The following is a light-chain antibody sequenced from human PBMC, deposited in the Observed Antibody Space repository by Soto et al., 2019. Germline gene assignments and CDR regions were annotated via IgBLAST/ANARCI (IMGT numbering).Light chain of an antibody. CDR2: DAS. Sequence: EIVLTQSPATLSLSPGERATLPCRANQSVSSYLAWYQQKPGQAPRLLIYDASNRATGIPARFSGSGSGTDFTLTISSLEPEDFAVYYCQQRSNWPPTFGQGTKLEIK. CDR3: QQRSNWPPT. V-gene: IGKV3-11*01. J-gene: IGKJ2*01. CDR1: QSVSSY.